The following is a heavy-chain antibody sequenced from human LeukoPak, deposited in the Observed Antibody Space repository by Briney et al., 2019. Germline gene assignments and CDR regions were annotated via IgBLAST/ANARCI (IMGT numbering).Heavy chain of an antibody. J-gene: IGHJ4*02. CDR2: IYYSGST. CDR3: ARAGLLGGSHDFDY. D-gene: IGHD3-10*01. Sequence: SETLSLACTVSGGSMNSHYWSWIRQPPGMGLEWIGYIYYSGSTNYHPSLKSRVSISVDTSKNQFSLKLSSVTAADTAVYYCARAGLLGGSHDFDYWDQGTLVTVSS. CDR1: GGSMNSHY. V-gene: IGHV4-59*11.